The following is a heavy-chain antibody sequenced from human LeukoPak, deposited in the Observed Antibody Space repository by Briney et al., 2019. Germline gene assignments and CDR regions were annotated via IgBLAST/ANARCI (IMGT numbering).Heavy chain of an antibody. D-gene: IGHD5-24*01. J-gene: IGHJ4*02. CDR2: IVGNGGGI. CDR1: GFTFSTYA. CDR3: AKDRIPDGKYSIDF. Sequence: GGSLRLSCAASGFTFSTYAMNWVRQAPGKGLEWVSVIVGNGGGIHYADSVKGRFTISRDNYKSTLYLQMNSLRAEDTAVYYCAKDRIPDGKYSIDFRGQGTLVTVST. V-gene: IGHV3-23*01.